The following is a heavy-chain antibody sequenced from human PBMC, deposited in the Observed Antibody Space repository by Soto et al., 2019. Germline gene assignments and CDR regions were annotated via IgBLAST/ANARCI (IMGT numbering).Heavy chain of an antibody. V-gene: IGHV3-33*01. CDR2: IWYDGSNK. D-gene: IGHD3-22*01. J-gene: IGHJ5*02. CDR1: VFTFSSYG. Sequence: GWSLRLSCAACVFTFSSYGMHGVRQAPGKGLEWVAVIWYDGSNKYYADSVKGRFTISRDNSKNTLYLQMNSLRAEDTAVYYCASDYYDSSGYPKPWGQGTLVTVS. CDR3: ASDYYDSSGYPKP.